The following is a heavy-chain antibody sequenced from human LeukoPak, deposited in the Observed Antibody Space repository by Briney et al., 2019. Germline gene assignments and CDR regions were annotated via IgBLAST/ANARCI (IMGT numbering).Heavy chain of an antibody. CDR3: ARYGFSAVWQGGWHAFDI. V-gene: IGHV1-46*01. D-gene: IGHD2-15*01. CDR2: INPTTGDT. Sequence: ASVKVACKASGYTFTSYYMHWVRQAPGQGLEWMGIINPTTGDTTYAQKFQGRLTMTRDMSTSTVYMELSSLTSEDTAVFYCARYGFSAVWQGGWHAFDIWGQGTVVTVSS. CDR1: GYTFTSYY. J-gene: IGHJ3*02.